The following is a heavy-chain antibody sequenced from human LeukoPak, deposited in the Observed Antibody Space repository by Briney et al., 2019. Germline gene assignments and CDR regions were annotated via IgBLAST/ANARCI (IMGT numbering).Heavy chain of an antibody. CDR1: GYSFSTYW. CDR2: IYPGDSAT. Sequence: PGESLKISCKVSGYSFSTYWIGWVRQMPGKGLEWMGIIYPGDSATRYRPSFQGQVTISADKSISTAYLQWSSLKASDTAMYYCARDSVSDDYFDYWGQGTLVTVSS. J-gene: IGHJ4*02. V-gene: IGHV5-51*01. CDR3: ARDSVSDDYFDY. D-gene: IGHD2-21*01.